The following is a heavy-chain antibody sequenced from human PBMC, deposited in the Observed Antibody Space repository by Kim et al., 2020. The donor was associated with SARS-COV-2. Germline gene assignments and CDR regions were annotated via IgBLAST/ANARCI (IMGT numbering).Heavy chain of an antibody. CDR3: AGLRDLYWYFDL. CDR2: NYNRGST. CDR1: GGSLSDYS. J-gene: IGHJ2*01. V-gene: IGHV4-34*01. Sequence: SETLSLTCAVYGGSLSDYSWSWVRQPPGKGLEWIGENYNRGSTNYNPSLKSRVTISVDTSKNQFSLKLTSVTAADTAVYYCAGLRDLYWYFDLWGRGTLVTVSS.